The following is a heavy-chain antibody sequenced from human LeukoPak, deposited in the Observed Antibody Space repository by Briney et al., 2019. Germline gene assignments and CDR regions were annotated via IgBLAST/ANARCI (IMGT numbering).Heavy chain of an antibody. V-gene: IGHV4-59*01. CDR2: IYYSGST. CDR3: ARLAVVAPAARDYYYMDV. Sequence: SETLSLTCTVSGGSISSYYWSWIRQPPGKGLEWIGYIYYSGSTNYNPSLKSRVTISIDSSKNQFSLRVTSVTAADTAVYYCARLAVVAPAARDYYYMDVWGKGTTVTVSS. D-gene: IGHD2-2*01. CDR1: GGSISSYY. J-gene: IGHJ6*03.